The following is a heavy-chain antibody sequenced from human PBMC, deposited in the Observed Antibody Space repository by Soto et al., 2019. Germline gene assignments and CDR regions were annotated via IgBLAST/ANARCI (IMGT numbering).Heavy chain of an antibody. CDR2: IYYSGST. D-gene: IGHD3-10*01. Sequence: PSETLSLTCTVSGGSISSGGYYWSWIRQHPGKGLEWIGYIYYSGSTYYNPSLKSRVIISVDTSKNQFSLKLSSVTAADTAVYYCARGSYYYGSGSYSPHNWFDPWGQGTLVTVSS. V-gene: IGHV4-31*03. J-gene: IGHJ5*02. CDR3: ARGSYYYGSGSYSPHNWFDP. CDR1: GGSISSGGYY.